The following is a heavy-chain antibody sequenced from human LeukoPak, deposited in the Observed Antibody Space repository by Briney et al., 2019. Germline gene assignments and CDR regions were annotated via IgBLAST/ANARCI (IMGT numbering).Heavy chain of an antibody. J-gene: IGHJ3*02. CDR2: ISSSSSHI. CDR1: GFTFSSYT. V-gene: IGHV3-21*01. Sequence: IPGGSLRLSCAASGFTFSSYTMNWVRQAPGKGLEWVSSISSSSSHIYYADSVKGRFTISRDNAKNSLYLQMNSLRAEDTAVYYCARSGYCSSTSCHDAFDIWGQGTMVTVSS. D-gene: IGHD2-2*01. CDR3: ARSGYCSSTSCHDAFDI.